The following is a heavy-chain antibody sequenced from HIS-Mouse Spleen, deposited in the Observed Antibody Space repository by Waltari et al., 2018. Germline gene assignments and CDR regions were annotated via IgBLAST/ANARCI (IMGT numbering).Heavy chain of an antibody. J-gene: IGHJ2*01. CDR1: GGSISSSSYY. CDR2: IYYSGST. V-gene: IGHV4-39*07. CDR3: AREIPYSSSWYDWYFDL. D-gene: IGHD6-13*01. Sequence: QLQLQESGPGLVKPSETLSLTCTVSGGSISSSSYYWGWIRQPPGKGLEWIGSIYYSGSTYYNRSRNIRGTISVDTSKNQFSLKLRSVTAADTAVYYCAREIPYSSSWYDWYFDLWGRGTLVTVSS.